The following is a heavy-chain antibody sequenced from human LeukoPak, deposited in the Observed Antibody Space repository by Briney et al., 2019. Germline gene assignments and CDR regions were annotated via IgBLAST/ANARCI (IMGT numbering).Heavy chain of an antibody. CDR3: ARLIGYAIAAAATDY. V-gene: IGHV1-46*01. CDR2: INPSGGST. J-gene: IGHJ4*02. Sequence: GASVKVSCKASGYTFTSYYMHWVRQAPGQGLEWMGIINPSGGSTSYAQKFQGRVTMTRDTSTSTVYMELSSLRSEDTAVYYCARLIGYAIAAAATDYWGQGALVTVSS. D-gene: IGHD6-13*01. CDR1: GYTFTSYY.